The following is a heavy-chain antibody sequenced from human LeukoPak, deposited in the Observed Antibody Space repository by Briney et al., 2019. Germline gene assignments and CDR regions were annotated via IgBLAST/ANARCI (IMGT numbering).Heavy chain of an antibody. CDR2: ISGSGGST. J-gene: IGHJ6*02. D-gene: IGHD3-3*01. Sequence: PGGSLRLSCAASGFTFSSYAMSWVRQAPGKGLEWVSAISGSGGSTYYADSVKGRFTISRDNSKNTLYLQMNSLRAEDTAVYYCATTSMRQPYYDFWSGYYTQYGMDVWGQGTTVTVSS. CDR1: GFTFSSYA. V-gene: IGHV3-23*01. CDR3: ATTSMRQPYYDFWSGYYTQYGMDV.